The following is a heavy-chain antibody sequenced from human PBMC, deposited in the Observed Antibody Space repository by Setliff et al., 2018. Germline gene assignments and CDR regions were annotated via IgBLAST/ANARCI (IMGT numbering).Heavy chain of an antibody. Sequence: SETLSLTCTVSGGSISSSSYYWGWIRQPPGKGLEWIGSIYYSGSTYYNPSLKSRVTISVDTSKNQFSLKLSSVTAADTAVYYCARESAYCSGGSCYFLGVVWFDP. J-gene: IGHJ5*02. CDR3: ARESAYCSGGSCYFLGVVWFDP. CDR1: GGSISSSSYY. CDR2: IYYSGST. V-gene: IGHV4-39*07. D-gene: IGHD2-15*01.